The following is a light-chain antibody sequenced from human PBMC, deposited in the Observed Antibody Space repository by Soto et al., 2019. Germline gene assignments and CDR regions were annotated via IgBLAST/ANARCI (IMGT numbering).Light chain of an antibody. CDR2: WAS. CDR1: QSVLYSSNNKKY. J-gene: IGKJ2*01. V-gene: IGKV4-1*01. Sequence: DIVLTQSPDSLTVSLGETATINCKSSQSVLYSSNNKKYLTWYQQKPGQPPKLLIYWASFRESGVPVRFSGSESGTNFTLTISGLRAEDVAVYYCQQYYITPYTFGQGTKLEIK. CDR3: QQYYITPYT.